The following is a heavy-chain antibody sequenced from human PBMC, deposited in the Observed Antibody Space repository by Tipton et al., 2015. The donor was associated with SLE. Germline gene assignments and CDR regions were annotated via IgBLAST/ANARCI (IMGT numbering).Heavy chain of an antibody. V-gene: IGHV4-59*08. CDR3: ARGGGSFPGYYFDY. CDR2: IYYSGST. Sequence: TLSLTCTVSGGSISSHYWSWIRQPPGKGLEWIGYIYYSGSTNYNPSLKSRVTISVDTSKNQFSLKLRSVTAADTAVYYCARGGGSFPGYYFDYWGQGTLVTVSS. D-gene: IGHD1-26*01. CDR1: GGSISSHY. J-gene: IGHJ4*02.